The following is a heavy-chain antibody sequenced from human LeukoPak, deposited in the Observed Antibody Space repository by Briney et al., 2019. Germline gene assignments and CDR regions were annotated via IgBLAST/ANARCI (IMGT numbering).Heavy chain of an antibody. Sequence: GGSLRLSCAASGFTFSSYAMHWVRQAPGKGLEWVAVISYDGSNKYYADSVKGRFTISRDNSKNTLYLQMNSLRAEDTVVYYCASAITMIVVAPGYWGQGTLVTVSS. CDR3: ASAITMIVVAPGY. CDR1: GFTFSSYA. J-gene: IGHJ4*02. CDR2: ISYDGSNK. D-gene: IGHD3-22*01. V-gene: IGHV3-30-3*01.